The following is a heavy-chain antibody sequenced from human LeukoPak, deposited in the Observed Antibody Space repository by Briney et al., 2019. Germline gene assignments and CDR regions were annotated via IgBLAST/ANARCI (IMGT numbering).Heavy chain of an antibody. J-gene: IGHJ4*02. V-gene: IGHV3-23*01. CDR3: ANDHGAYCGVGSCLFDY. CDR1: GFTFSSYA. CDR2: ISGGGGST. D-gene: IGHD2-15*01. Sequence: PGGSLRLSCAASGFTFSSYAMSWVRPAPGKGLEWVSAISGGGGSTYYTDSVRGRFTISTDNSTNTLYLHMNSMRAEDTAVYHCANDHGAYCGVGSCLFDYCGQGALVSVSS.